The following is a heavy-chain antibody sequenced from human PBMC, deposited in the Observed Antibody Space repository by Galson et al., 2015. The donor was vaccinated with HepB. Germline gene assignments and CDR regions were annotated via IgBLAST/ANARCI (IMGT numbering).Heavy chain of an antibody. Sequence: SLRLSCAASGFTFSSYAMYWVRQVPGKGLVWVSGINSDGSITRYADSVKGRSTISRDNAKNTLYLQMNSLRAEDTAVYYCARDRIDWGQGTLVTVSS. CDR3: ARDRID. J-gene: IGHJ4*02. CDR1: GFTFSSYA. V-gene: IGHV3-74*01. CDR2: INSDGSIT.